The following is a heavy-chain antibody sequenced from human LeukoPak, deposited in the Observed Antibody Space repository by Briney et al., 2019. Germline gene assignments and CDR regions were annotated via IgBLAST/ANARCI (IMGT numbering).Heavy chain of an antibody. CDR2: ISSSSSYI. D-gene: IGHD2-15*01. V-gene: IGHV3-21*01. Sequence: GGSLRLSCAASGFTFSSYSMNWVRQVPGKGLEWVSSISSSSSYIYYADSVKGRFTISRDNAKNSLYLQMNSLRAEDTAVYYCASGRTRILGPWSPRAYYMDVWGKGTTVTVTS. CDR1: GFTFSSYS. CDR3: ASGRTRILGPWSPRAYYMDV. J-gene: IGHJ6*03.